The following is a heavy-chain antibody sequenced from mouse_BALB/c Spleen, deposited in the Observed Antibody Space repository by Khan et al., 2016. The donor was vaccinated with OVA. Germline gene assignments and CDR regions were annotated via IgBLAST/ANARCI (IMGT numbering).Heavy chain of an antibody. CDR2: INTGGAYT. D-gene: IGHD1-1*01. J-gene: IGHJ3*01. V-gene: IGHV5-6*01. CDR1: GFTFSTYG. Sequence: EVELVESGGDFVRPGGSLKLSCAASGFTFSTYGMSWVRQTPDKRLEWVATINTGGAYTYYPDSVKGRFTIFRDNAKNTLYLQLNSLKSEDTAIYYCERLAYYYNSEGFAYWGQGTLVTVSA. CDR3: ERLAYYYNSEGFAY.